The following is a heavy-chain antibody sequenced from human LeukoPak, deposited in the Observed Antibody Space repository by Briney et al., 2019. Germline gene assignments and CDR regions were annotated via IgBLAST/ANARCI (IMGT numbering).Heavy chain of an antibody. D-gene: IGHD3-10*01. CDR3: ARGQLLWFGPDY. J-gene: IGHJ4*02. Sequence: ASVKVSCKASGYTFNTYGITWVRQAPGQGLEWMGWISGYNGKTKYAQKLQDRVTMTTDTSTATAYMELSRLRSDDTAVYYCARGQLLWFGPDYWGQGTLVTVSS. CDR2: ISGYNGKT. V-gene: IGHV1-18*01. CDR1: GYTFNTYG.